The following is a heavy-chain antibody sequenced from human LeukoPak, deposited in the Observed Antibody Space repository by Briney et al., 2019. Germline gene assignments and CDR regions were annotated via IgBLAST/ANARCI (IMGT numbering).Heavy chain of an antibody. CDR2: ISHSGST. CDR3: AREGSPRPYNWFDP. D-gene: IGHD6-13*01. J-gene: IGHJ5*02. Sequence: SETLSLTCAVYGGSFSGYYWSWIRQPPGKGLEWIGEISHSGSTNYNPSLKSRVTISVDTSKNQFSLKLSSVTAADTAVYYCAREGSPRPYNWFDPWGQGTLVTVSS. CDR1: GGSFSGYY. V-gene: IGHV4-34*01.